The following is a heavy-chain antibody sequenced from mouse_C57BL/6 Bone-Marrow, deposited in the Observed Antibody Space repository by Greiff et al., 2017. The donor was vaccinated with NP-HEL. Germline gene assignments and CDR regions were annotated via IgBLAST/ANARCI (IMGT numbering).Heavy chain of an antibody. CDR2: ISYDGSN. CDR3: ASPDGYYVTWFAY. D-gene: IGHD2-3*01. CDR1: GYSITSGYY. J-gene: IGHJ3*01. Sequence: DVQLQESGPGLVKPSQSLSLTCSVTGYSITSGYYWNWIRQFPGNKLEWMGYISYDGSNNYNPSLKNRISITRDTSKNQFFLKLNSVTTEDTATYYCASPDGYYVTWFAYWGQGTLVTVSA. V-gene: IGHV3-6*01.